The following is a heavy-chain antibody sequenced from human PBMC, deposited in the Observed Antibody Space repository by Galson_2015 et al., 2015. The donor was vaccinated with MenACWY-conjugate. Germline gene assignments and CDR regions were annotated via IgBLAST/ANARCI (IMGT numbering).Heavy chain of an antibody. CDR3: ARLNYSPYYYDSSADAFDI. CDR1: GASASSHSAA. V-gene: IGHV6-1*01. D-gene: IGHD3-22*01. J-gene: IGHJ3*02. CDR2: TYYRSKWDN. Sequence: CAISGASASSHSAAWNWIRQSPSRGLEWLGRTYYRSKWDNDYAVSVKSRITINPDTYKNQFSLQMNSVTTEDTAVYYCARLNYSPYYYDSSADAFDIWGQGTMVTVSS.